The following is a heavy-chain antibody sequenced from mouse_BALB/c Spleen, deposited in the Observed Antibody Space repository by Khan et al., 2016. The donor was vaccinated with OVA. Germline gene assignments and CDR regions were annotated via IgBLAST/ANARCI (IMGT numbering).Heavy chain of an antibody. CDR2: INPTNGRT. V-gene: IGHV1S81*02. D-gene: IGHD2-1*01. CDR3: TSYPLNNGNSNQAWFAY. Sequence: QVQLQQPGAELVKPGASVKLSCKASGYTFTNFYMYWVRQRPGQGLEWIGQINPTNGRTNFNEKFKTKATLTVDKSSSTAYMQLSSLTSEDSAVFYSTSYPLNNGNSNQAWFAYWGQGTLVTVSA. CDR1: GYTFTNFY. J-gene: IGHJ3*01.